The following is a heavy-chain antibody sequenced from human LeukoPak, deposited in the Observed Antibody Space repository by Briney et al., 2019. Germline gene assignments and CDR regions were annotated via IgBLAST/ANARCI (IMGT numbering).Heavy chain of an antibody. CDR3: ARDGRERYGSGSFQDC. CDR1: GGSISSSY. CDR2: IYYTGST. D-gene: IGHD3-10*01. V-gene: IGHV4-59*01. J-gene: IGHJ4*02. Sequence: PSETLSLTCTVSGGSISSSYWSWIRQPPGKGLEWIGYIYYTGSTNYNPSLKSRVTISVDTSKNQFSLKLSSVTAADTAVYYCARDGRERYGSGSFQDCWGQGTLVTVSS.